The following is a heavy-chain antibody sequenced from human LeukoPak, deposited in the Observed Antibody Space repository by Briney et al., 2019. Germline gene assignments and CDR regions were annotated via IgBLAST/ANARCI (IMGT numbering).Heavy chain of an antibody. D-gene: IGHD3-22*01. V-gene: IGHV1-18*04. CDR3: ASWYYYDSSGYYLDAFDI. Sequence: ASVKVSCKASGYTFTSYGISWVRQAPGQGLEWMGWISAYNGNTNYAQKLQGRVTMTTDTSTSTAYMELRSLRSDDTAVYYCASWYYYDSSGYYLDAFDIWGQGTMVTVSS. J-gene: IGHJ3*02. CDR1: GYTFTSYG. CDR2: ISAYNGNT.